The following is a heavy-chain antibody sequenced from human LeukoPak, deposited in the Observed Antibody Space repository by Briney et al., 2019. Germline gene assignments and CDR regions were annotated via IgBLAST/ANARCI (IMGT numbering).Heavy chain of an antibody. D-gene: IGHD5-12*01. J-gene: IGHJ3*02. V-gene: IGHV3-33*08. CDR2: IWNDGTNK. CDR3: ARDSGHSGYHYAFDI. Sequence: PGGSLRLSCAASGFIFSDYYMSWIRQAPGKGLEWVAVIWNDGTNKFYADSVKGRFTISRDDSKNTLSLQMNSLRVDDMAVYYCARDSGHSGYHYAFDIWGQGTTVTVSS. CDR1: GFIFSDYY.